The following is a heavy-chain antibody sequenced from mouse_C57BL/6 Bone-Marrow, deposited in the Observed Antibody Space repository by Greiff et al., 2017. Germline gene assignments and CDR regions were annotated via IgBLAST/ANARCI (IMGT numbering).Heavy chain of an antibody. CDR3: AREDYYGSHFDY. V-gene: IGHV1-55*01. J-gene: IGHJ2*01. D-gene: IGHD1-2*01. CDR1: GYTFTSYW. Sequence: QVQLQQPGAELVKPGASVKMSCKASGYTFTSYWITWVKQRPGQGLEWIGDIYPGSGSTNYNEKFKSKATLTVDTSSSTAYMQLSSLTSEDSAVYYCAREDYYGSHFDYWGQGTTLTVSS. CDR2: IYPGSGST.